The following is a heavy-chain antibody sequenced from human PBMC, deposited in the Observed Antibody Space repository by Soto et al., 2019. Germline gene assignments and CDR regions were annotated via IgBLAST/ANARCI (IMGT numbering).Heavy chain of an antibody. CDR3: ARGRGYVGEYYFDY. V-gene: IGHV4-59*01. CDR1: GGSISSYY. CDR2: IYYSGST. D-gene: IGHD5-12*01. J-gene: IGHJ4*02. Sequence: SETLSLTCTVSGGSISSYYWSWIREPPGKGLEWIGYIYYSGSTNYNPSLKSRVTISVDTSKNQFSLKLSSVTAADTAVYYCARGRGYVGEYYFDYWGQGTLVTVSS.